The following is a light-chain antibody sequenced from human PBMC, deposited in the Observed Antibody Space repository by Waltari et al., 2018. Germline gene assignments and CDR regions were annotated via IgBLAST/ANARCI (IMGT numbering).Light chain of an antibody. J-gene: IGKJ1*01. CDR2: AAS. CDR3: QQRSNWPGT. V-gene: IGKV3-11*01. Sequence: DIVMTQSPDSLAVSPGERATLSCRASQSVRNYLAWYQQRPGQAPRLLIYAASNRATGIPARFSGSGSETDFTLTISSLEPEDFAVYYCQQRSNWPGTFGQGTKVEIK. CDR1: QSVRNY.